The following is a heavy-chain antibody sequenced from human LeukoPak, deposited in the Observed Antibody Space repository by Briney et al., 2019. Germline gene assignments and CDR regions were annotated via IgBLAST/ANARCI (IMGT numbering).Heavy chain of an antibody. CDR3: ARRDRNAIFDY. CDR2: IIPISGTA. CDR1: GGTFSSYA. J-gene: IGHJ4*02. Sequence: ASVKVSCKASGGTFSSYAISWVRQAPGQGLEWMGGIIPISGTANYAQKFQGRVTITADESTSTAYMELSSLRSEDTAVYYCARRDRNAIFDYWGQGTLVTVSS. V-gene: IGHV1-69*13. D-gene: IGHD3-3*01.